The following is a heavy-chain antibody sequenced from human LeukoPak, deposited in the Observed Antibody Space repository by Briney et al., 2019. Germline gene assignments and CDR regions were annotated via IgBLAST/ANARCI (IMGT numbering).Heavy chain of an antibody. V-gene: IGHV3-23*01. D-gene: IGHD3-10*01. J-gene: IGHJ5*02. Sequence: GGSLRLSCAASGFTFSSYAMSWVRQAPGKGLEWVSAISGSGGNTFDADSVKGRFTISRDNSKNTLYLQMSSLRAEDTAVYYCAKAGAVRFDPWGQGTLVTVSS. CDR2: ISGSGGNT. CDR3: AKAGAVRFDP. CDR1: GFTFSSYA.